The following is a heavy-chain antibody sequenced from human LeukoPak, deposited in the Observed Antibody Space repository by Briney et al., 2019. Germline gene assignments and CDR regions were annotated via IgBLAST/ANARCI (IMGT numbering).Heavy chain of an antibody. J-gene: IGHJ4*02. CDR1: GGSISSSSYY. D-gene: IGHD2-15*01. CDR3: ARRAFRGSGPTDY. Sequence: SETLSLTCTVSGGSISSSSYYWGWIRQPPGKGLEWIGSIYYSGSTYYNPSLKSRVTISVDTSKNQFSLKLSSVTAADTAVYYCARRAFRGSGPTDYWGQGTLVTVSS. V-gene: IGHV4-39*01. CDR2: IYYSGST.